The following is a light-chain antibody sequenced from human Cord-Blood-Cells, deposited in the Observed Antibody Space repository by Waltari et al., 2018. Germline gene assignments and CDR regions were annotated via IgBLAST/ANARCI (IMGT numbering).Light chain of an antibody. Sequence: EIVFTQSPAPLSLSPGEIATISCRASQSVSSYLAWYQQKPGQAPRLLIYDASNRATGIPARFSGSGSGTDFTLTISCLQSEDFATYYCQQYYSYPFTFGPGTKVDIK. CDR1: QSVSSY. CDR3: QQYYSYPFT. J-gene: IGKJ3*01. V-gene: IGKV3-11*01. CDR2: DAS.